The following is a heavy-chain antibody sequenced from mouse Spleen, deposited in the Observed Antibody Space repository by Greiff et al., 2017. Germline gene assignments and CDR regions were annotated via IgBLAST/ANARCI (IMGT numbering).Heavy chain of an antibody. V-gene: IGHV1-69*02. CDR3: ARRWLDY. D-gene: IGHD1-1*02. CDR2: IDPSDSET. J-gene: IGHJ2*01. CDR1: GYTFTSYW. Sequence: QVQLQQPGAELVKPGAPVKLSCKASGYTFTSYWMNWVEQRPGRGLEWIGRIDPSDSETHYNQKFKDKATLTVDKSSSTAYIQLSSLTSEDSAVYYCARRWLDYWGQGTTLTVSS.